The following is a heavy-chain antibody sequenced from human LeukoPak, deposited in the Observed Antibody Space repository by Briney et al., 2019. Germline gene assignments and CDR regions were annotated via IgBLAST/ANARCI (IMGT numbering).Heavy chain of an antibody. CDR3: ARGGSSGYWGIDY. CDR2: ISYDGSNK. J-gene: IGHJ4*02. Sequence: GGSLRLSCAASGFTFSSYAMHWVRQAPGKGLEWVAVISYDGSNKYYADSVKGRFTISRDNSKNTLYLQMNSLRAEDTAAYYCARGGSSGYWGIDYWGQGTLVTVSS. V-gene: IGHV3-30-3*01. CDR1: GFTFSSYA. D-gene: IGHD6-19*01.